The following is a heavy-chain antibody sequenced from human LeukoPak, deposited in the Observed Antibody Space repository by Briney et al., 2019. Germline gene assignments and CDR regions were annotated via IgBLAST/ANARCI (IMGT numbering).Heavy chain of an antibody. Sequence: ASVKVSCKASGYTFTDYYMHWVRQAPGQGLESMGWINPNSGGTYYAQKFQGRVTMTRDTSISTAYMELSRLRSDDTAVYYCAKEAYFYDSSGYSVAAEYFQHWGQGTLVTVSS. CDR2: INPNSGGT. V-gene: IGHV1-2*02. CDR3: AKEAYFYDSSGYSVAAEYFQH. D-gene: IGHD3-22*01. J-gene: IGHJ1*01. CDR1: GYTFTDYY.